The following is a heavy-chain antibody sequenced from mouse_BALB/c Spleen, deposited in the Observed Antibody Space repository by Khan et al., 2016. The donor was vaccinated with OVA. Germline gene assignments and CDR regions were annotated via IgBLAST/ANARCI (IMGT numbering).Heavy chain of an antibody. CDR2: ISSGGDYT. D-gene: IGHD2-4*01. CDR1: EFTFSNYG. CDR3: ARHEATMILFVY. Sequence: EVELVESGGDLVKPGGSLKLSCAASEFTFSNYGMSWVRQTPDKRLEWVATISSGGDYTYYPDSVKGRFTISRDNAKNTLYLQMSSLKSADTAIYYCARHEATMILFVYWGQGTLVTVSA. V-gene: IGHV5-6*01. J-gene: IGHJ3*01.